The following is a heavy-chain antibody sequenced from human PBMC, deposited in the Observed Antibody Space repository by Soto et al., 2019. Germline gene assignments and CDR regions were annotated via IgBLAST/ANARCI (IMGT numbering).Heavy chain of an antibody. J-gene: IGHJ6*02. V-gene: IGHV3-33*01. CDR1: VFTFSIYG. Sequence: WGALRVSCASSVFTFSIYGMTWVRQAPGKGLDWVAIICFDGSTKYYADSVNGRFTISRDNAKNTLYLQMNSLSVEDTAVYYCARDNGYSSSSQWAYYYGMDIWGHGTTVTVSS. CDR3: ARDNGYSSSSQWAYYYGMDI. CDR2: ICFDGSTK. D-gene: IGHD6-6*01.